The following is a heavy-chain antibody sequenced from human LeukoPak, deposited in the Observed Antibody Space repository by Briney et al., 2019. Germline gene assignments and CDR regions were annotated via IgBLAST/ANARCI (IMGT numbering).Heavy chain of an antibody. J-gene: IGHJ5*02. CDR3: AGFLEWFRNWFDP. D-gene: IGHD3-3*01. V-gene: IGHV3-21*01. CDR2: ISSSSSYI. CDR1: RFTFSSYS. Sequence: GGSLRLSCAASRFTFSSYSMNWVRQAPGKGLEWVSSISSSSSYIYYADSVKGRFTISRDNAKNSLYLQMNSLRAEDTAVYYCAGFLEWFRNWFDPWGQGTLVTVSS.